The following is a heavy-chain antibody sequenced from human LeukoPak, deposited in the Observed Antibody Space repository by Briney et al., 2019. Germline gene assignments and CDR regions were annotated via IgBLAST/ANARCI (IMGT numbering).Heavy chain of an antibody. CDR1: GFTFSSYN. CDR3: VRNPDDPSYFYYMDV. CDR2: ISSSSGTI. Sequence: GGSLRLSCAASGFTFSSYNMNWVRQAPGKGLEWVSYISSSSGTIYYADSVKGRFTISRDNAKNSLYLQMNSLRAEDTAVYYCVRNPDDPSYFYYMDVWGNGTTVIVSS. V-gene: IGHV3-48*01. J-gene: IGHJ6*03.